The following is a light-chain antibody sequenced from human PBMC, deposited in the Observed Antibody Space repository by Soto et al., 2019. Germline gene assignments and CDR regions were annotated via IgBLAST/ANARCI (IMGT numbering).Light chain of an antibody. Sequence: QSVLTQPPSASGSPGQSVAISCTGTSSDIGGYNFVSWYQQQPGKAPKLMIYDVTKRPSGVPDRFSGSKSGNTATLIVSGLQAEDEADYYCSSHGGSNNPYVFGPGTKVTVL. CDR1: SSDIGGYNF. CDR3: SSHGGSNNPYV. V-gene: IGLV2-8*01. J-gene: IGLJ1*01. CDR2: DVT.